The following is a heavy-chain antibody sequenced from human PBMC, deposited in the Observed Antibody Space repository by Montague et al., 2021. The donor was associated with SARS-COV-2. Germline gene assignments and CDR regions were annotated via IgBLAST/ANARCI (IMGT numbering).Heavy chain of an antibody. V-gene: IGHV4-31*11. J-gene: IGHJ5*02. Sequence: TLSLTSAVYGGSFSGYWWTWIRQHPVKGLEWIGYSYYSGSTYYNPSLKSRVSISVDTSKNQFSLKLSSVTAADTAVYHCARGRRYSSTWYGAFDPWGQGMQVTVSS. CDR1: GGSFSGYW. D-gene: IGHD6-13*01. CDR2: SYYSGST. CDR3: ARGRRYSSTWYGAFDP.